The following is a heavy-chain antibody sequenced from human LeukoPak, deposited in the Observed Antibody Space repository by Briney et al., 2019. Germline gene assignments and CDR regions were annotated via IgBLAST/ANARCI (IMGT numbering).Heavy chain of an antibody. Sequence: PGGSLRLSCAASGFTFSNYGMHWVRQAPGKGLEWVAVILYDGSNKRYADSVEGRVTISRDNSKNTLDLQMNSLRAEDTAVYYCAKGIAVAGTGGNYYGMDVWGQGTTVIVSS. CDR3: AKGIAVAGTGGNYYGMDV. D-gene: IGHD6-13*01. CDR2: ILYDGSNK. V-gene: IGHV3-30*18. J-gene: IGHJ6*02. CDR1: GFTFSNYG.